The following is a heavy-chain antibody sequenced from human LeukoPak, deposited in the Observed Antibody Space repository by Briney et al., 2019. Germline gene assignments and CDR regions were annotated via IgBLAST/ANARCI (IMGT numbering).Heavy chain of an antibody. D-gene: IGHD5-12*01. CDR3: ARVGNSGYDSDY. Sequence: GGSLRLSCAASGFTFSSYGMHWVRQAPGKGLEWVAVIWYDGSNKYYADSVKGRFTIPRDNSKNTLYLQMNSLRAEDTAVYYCARVGNSGYDSDYWGQGTLVTVSS. CDR1: GFTFSSYG. J-gene: IGHJ4*02. CDR2: IWYDGSNK. V-gene: IGHV3-33*01.